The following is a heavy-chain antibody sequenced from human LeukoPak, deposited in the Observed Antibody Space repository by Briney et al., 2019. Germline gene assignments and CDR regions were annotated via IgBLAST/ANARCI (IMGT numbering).Heavy chain of an antibody. Sequence: GRSLRLSCAASGFTFSGYGMHWVRQAPGKGLEWVAVVWYDGSNKYYADSVKGRFTISRDNSKNTLYLEMNSLRAEDTAVYYCARDVYGDGYNSFDYWGLGILVTVSS. CDR3: ARDVYGDGYNSFDY. V-gene: IGHV3-33*01. D-gene: IGHD5-24*01. CDR1: GFTFSGYG. CDR2: VWYDGSNK. J-gene: IGHJ4*02.